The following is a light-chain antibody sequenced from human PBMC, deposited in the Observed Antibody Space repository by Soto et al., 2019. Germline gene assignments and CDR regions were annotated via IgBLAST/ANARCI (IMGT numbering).Light chain of an antibody. CDR3: QQYENRPYT. V-gene: IGKV1-33*01. J-gene: IGKJ3*01. CDR1: QDISKF. Sequence: IQVTRSPSSLSASIGDRVSFTCQASQDISKFLNWYQHKPGQAPSLLIYDASKSHFGVPSRFSGSGSGTDFTFTISSLQPEDNATYYCQQYENRPYTFGPGTKVDI. CDR2: DAS.